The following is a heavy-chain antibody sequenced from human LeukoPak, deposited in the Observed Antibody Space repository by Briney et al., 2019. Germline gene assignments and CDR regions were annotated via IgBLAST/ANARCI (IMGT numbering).Heavy chain of an antibody. Sequence: GRSLRLSCAASGFTFSSYAMHWVRQAPGKGPEWVAVISYDGSNKYYADSVKGRFTISRDNSKNTLYLQMNSLRAEDTAVYYCARAQYSSSYPFDYWGQGTLVTVSS. CDR2: ISYDGSNK. V-gene: IGHV3-30*04. D-gene: IGHD6-13*01. J-gene: IGHJ4*02. CDR3: ARAQYSSSYPFDY. CDR1: GFTFSSYA.